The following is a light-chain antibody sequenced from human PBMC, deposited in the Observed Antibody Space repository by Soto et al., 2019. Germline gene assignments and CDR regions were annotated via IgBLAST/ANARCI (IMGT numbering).Light chain of an antibody. CDR3: SSYTSSSTPYV. Sequence: QSVVTQPASLSGSSGQSITISCTGTSSDVGGYNYVSWYQQHPVKAPKLMIYDVTNRPSGVSDRFSGSKSGNTASLTISGLQAEDEADYYCSSYTSSSTPYVFGTGTKVTVL. CDR1: SSDVGGYNY. V-gene: IGLV2-14*01. J-gene: IGLJ1*01. CDR2: DVT.